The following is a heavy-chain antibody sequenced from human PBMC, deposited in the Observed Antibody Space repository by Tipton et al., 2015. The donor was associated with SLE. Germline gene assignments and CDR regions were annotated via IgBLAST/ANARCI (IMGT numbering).Heavy chain of an antibody. Sequence: QLEQSGAEVKKPGASVKVSCKASGYTFTNYDINWVRQATGQGLEWMGWMNPNSGNTGCAQKFQGRVTMTRNTSISTAYMELRTLGYEVRAVYYCARCSVIGTVSFGVGVWGKGPTVLVSS. V-gene: IGHV1-8*01. D-gene: IGHD3-10*01. CDR3: ARCSVIGTVSFGVGV. CDR2: MNPNSGNT. CDR1: GYTFTNYD. J-gene: IGHJ6*04.